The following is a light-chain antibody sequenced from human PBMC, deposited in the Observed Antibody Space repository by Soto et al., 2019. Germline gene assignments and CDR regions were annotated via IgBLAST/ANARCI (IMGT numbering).Light chain of an antibody. V-gene: IGLV2-14*01. CDR2: EVR. Sequence: QSALTQPASVSGSPVQSITISCTGTSSDVGGHNYVSWYQQHPGKAPKLMIYEVRNRPSGVSNRFSGSKSGNTASLTISGLQAEDEADYYCSSYTSSSTLVFGGGTKLTVL. CDR1: SSDVGGHNY. CDR3: SSYTSSSTLV. J-gene: IGLJ2*01.